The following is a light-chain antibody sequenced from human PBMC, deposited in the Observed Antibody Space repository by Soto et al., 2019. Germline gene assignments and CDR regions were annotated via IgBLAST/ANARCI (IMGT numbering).Light chain of an antibody. CDR2: AAS. J-gene: IGKJ3*01. CDR3: QEYGSTLFT. V-gene: IGKV3-20*01. CDR1: QSVSSSY. Sequence: EIVLTQSPGTLSLSPGERATLSCMASQSVSSSYLASYQQKPGQALRLLLYAASSRATGIPDRFSGSRSGTDFTLTISSLAPEDFAAYYCQEYGSTLFTFGPGTKVDIK.